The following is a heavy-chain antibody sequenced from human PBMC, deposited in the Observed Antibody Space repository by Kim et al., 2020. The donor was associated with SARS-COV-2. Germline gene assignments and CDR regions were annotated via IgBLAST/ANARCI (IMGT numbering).Heavy chain of an antibody. D-gene: IGHD2-15*01. V-gene: IGHV4-59*08. J-gene: IGHJ5*02. CDR1: GGSISSYY. Sequence: SETLSLTCTVSGGSISSYYWSWIRQPPGKGLEWIGYIYYSGSTNYNPSLKSRVTISVDTSKNLFSLKLSSVTAADTAVYYCARRALGYCSGGSCYSGFDPWGQGTLVTVSS. CDR3: ARRALGYCSGGSCYSGFDP. CDR2: IYYSGST.